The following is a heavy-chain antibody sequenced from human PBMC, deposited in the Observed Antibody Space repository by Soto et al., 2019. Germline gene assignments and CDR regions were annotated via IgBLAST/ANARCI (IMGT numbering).Heavy chain of an antibody. D-gene: IGHD2-2*01. V-gene: IGHV4-59*01. CDR3: ARVVSSYYYNYIDV. Sequence: SETLSLTCTVSGGSISSYYWSWIRQPPGKGLEWIGYIYYTGSTNYNPSLKSRVTMSVDTSQNQFSLKVSSVTAADTAVYYCARVVSSYYYNYIDVWGKGTTVTVSS. CDR1: GGSISSYY. CDR2: IYYTGST. J-gene: IGHJ6*03.